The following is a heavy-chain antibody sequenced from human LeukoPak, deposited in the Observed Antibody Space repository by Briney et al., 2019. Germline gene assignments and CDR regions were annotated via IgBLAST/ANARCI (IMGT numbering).Heavy chain of an antibody. CDR2: IKQDGSEK. V-gene: IGHV3-7*03. CDR3: AYRGKIAVTTKGAFDI. D-gene: IGHD4-17*01. CDR1: GFTFSSYW. J-gene: IGHJ3*02. Sequence: TGGSLRLSCAASGFTFSSYWMSWVRQAPGKGLEWVANIKQDGSEKYYVDSVKGRFTISRDNSKKTLYLQMNSLRAEDTAVYYCAYRGKIAVTTKGAFDIWGQGTLVTVSS.